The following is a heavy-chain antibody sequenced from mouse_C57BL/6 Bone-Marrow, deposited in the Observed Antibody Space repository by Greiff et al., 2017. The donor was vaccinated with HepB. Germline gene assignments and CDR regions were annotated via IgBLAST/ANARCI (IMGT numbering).Heavy chain of an antibody. V-gene: IGHV3-6*01. CDR1: GYSITSGYY. J-gene: IGHJ2*01. CDR2: ISYDGSN. CDR3: ASPPDY. Sequence: EVQVVESGPGLVKPSQSLSLTCSVTGYSITSGYYWNWIRQFPGNKLEWMGYISYDGSNNYNPSLKNRISITRDTSKNQFFLKLNSVTTEDTATYYCASPPDYWGQGTTLTVSS.